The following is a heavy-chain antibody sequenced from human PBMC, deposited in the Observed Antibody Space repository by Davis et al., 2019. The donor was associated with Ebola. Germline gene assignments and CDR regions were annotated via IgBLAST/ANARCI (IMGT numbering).Heavy chain of an antibody. CDR3: ARHGDSIDY. D-gene: IGHD4-17*01. V-gene: IGHV3-23*01. Sequence: GESLKISCAASGFTFTSYSMTWVRQAPGKGLEWVSGISGSGTGTYYADSVKGRFTFSRDNSKNTLYLQMNSLKTEDTALYYCARHGDSIDYWGQGTLVTVSS. CDR2: ISGSGTGT. J-gene: IGHJ4*02. CDR1: GFTFTSYS.